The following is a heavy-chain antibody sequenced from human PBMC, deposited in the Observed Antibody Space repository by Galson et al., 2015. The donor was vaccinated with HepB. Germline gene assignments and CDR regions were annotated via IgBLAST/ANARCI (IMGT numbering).Heavy chain of an antibody. J-gene: IGHJ3*02. D-gene: IGHD6-19*01. CDR3: ARDRPGSSGEDAFDI. Sequence: SLRLSCAASGFTFSSYWMSWVRQAPGKGLEWVANIKQDGSEKYYVDSVKGRFTISRDNAKNSLYLQMNSLRAEDTAVYYCARDRPGSSGEDAFDIWGQGTMVTVSS. CDR2: IKQDGSEK. CDR1: GFTFSSYW. V-gene: IGHV3-7*03.